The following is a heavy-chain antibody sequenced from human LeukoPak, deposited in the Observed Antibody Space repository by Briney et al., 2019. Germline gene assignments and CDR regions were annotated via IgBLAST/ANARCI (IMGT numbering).Heavy chain of an antibody. CDR3: ASRATFYIDY. J-gene: IGHJ4*02. CDR2: IYYCGST. D-gene: IGHD2/OR15-2a*01. CDR1: GDSISSSSYY. Sequence: SETLSLTCTVPGDSISSSSYYWGWIRLPPRNWMEWFGSIYYCGSTYYNPSLKSRVTISVDTSKNQFSLKLSSVTAADTAVYYCASRATFYIDYWGQGTLVTVSS. V-gene: IGHV4-39*01.